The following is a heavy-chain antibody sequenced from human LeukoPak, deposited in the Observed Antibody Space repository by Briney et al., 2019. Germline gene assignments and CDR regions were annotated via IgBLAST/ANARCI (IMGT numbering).Heavy chain of an antibody. V-gene: IGHV3-13*01. CDR1: GFTFSDYE. J-gene: IGHJ4*02. D-gene: IGHD5-18*01. CDR3: ARGASSGYRIDY. Sequence: GGSLRLSCAASGFTFSDYEMHWVRQVIGEGLEWVSAIGTAGNTFYADSVKGRFTISRDNAKNTLYLQMNSLTAEDTALYYCARGASSGYRIDYWGQGTLVTVSS. CDR2: IGTAGNT.